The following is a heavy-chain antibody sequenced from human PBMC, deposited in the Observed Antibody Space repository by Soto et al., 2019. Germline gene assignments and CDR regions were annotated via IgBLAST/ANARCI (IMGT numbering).Heavy chain of an antibody. Sequence: GESLKISCKGSGYSFTSYWIGWVRQMPGKGLEWMGIIYPGDSDTRYSPSFQGQVTISADKSISTAYLQWSSLKASDTAMYYCARIEQPPAFLLSSPPPNAFDIWGQGTMVTVSS. CDR3: ARIEQPPAFLLSSPPPNAFDI. CDR2: IYPGDSDT. CDR1: GYSFTSYW. D-gene: IGHD3-3*02. J-gene: IGHJ3*02. V-gene: IGHV5-51*01.